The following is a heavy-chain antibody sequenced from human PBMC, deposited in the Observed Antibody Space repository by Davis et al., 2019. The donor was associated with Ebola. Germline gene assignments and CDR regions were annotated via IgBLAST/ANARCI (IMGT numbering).Heavy chain of an antibody. J-gene: IGHJ6*01. CDR3: AKDSVVVVAAPYGLDA. CDR2: ISHDGNYQ. D-gene: IGHD2-15*01. V-gene: IGHV3-30*18. CDR1: GFTFNRYG. Sequence: GESLKISCAASGFTFNRYGMHWVRQAPGKGLEWVALISHDGNYQHFGDSVKGRFTISRDNSKNTLFLQMNSLKPEDTAMYYCAKDSVVVVAAPYGLDAWGQGTAVTVSS.